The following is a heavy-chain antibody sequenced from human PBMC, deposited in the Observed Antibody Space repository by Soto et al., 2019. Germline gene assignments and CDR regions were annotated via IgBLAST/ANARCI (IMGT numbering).Heavy chain of an antibody. V-gene: IGHV1-18*01. Sequence: QVQLVQSRAEVKNPGASVKVSCKAYGYSFTRCGIAWARRAHGRGLEWMGWIKTYNGNTNYAQNLQGRVTLTTDTSTSTAYMELPSLRSNYTAIYYGAMVDVYCTPRPQDVWGQGTTVIVSS. CDR3: AMVDVYCTPRPQDV. CDR1: GYSFTRCG. J-gene: IGHJ6*02. CDR2: IKTYNGNT. D-gene: IGHD2-8*01.